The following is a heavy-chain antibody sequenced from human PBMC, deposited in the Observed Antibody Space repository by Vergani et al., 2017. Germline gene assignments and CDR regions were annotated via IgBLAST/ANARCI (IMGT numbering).Heavy chain of an antibody. CDR3: AKDPGGATVTTYGY. Sequence: QVQLVESGGGVVQPGRSLRLSCAASGSTFSSYGMHWVRQAPGKGLEWVAVIWYDGSNKYYADSVKGRFTISRDNSKNTLYLQMNSLRAEDTAVYYCAKDPGGATVTTYGYWGQGTLVTVSS. D-gene: IGHD4-17*01. CDR2: IWYDGSNK. CDR1: GSTFSSYG. J-gene: IGHJ4*02. V-gene: IGHV3-33*06.